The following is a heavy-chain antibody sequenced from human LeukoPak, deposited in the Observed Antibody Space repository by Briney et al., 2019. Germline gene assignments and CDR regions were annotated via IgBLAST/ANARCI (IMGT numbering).Heavy chain of an antibody. CDR3: AKVGLYGSPLDY. CDR1: GFTFSGYA. D-gene: IGHD3-10*01. Sequence: GGSLRLSCAASGFTFSGYAMHWVRQAPGKGLEWLTVISTDGNDKHYADSVKGRFTISRDNSKNTLYVQMNSLRAEDTAVYYCAKVGLYGSPLDYWGQGTLVTVSS. J-gene: IGHJ4*02. CDR2: ISTDGNDK. V-gene: IGHV3-30*04.